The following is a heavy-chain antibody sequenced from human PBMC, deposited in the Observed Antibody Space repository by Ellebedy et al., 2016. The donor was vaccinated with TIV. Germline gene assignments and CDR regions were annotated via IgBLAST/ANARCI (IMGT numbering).Heavy chain of an antibody. V-gene: IGHV3-13*05. D-gene: IGHD3-16*01. J-gene: IGHJ2*01. Sequence: GESLKISCAASGFTFSSYDMHWVRQATGKGLEWVSAIGTADDPYYPGSVKGRFTISRENAKNSLYLQMNSLRAGDTAVYYCARGGGDWYFDLWGRGTLVTVSS. CDR3: ARGGGDWYFDL. CDR2: IGTADDP. CDR1: GFTFSSYD.